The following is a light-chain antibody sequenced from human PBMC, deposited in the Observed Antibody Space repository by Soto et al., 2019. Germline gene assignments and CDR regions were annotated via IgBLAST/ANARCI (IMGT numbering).Light chain of an antibody. J-gene: IGKJ4*01. CDR2: DAS. CDR3: QQWNNCYSELT. CDR1: QSVSSY. Sequence: EIVLTQSPSPLSSSPGEIATLSCTASQSVSSYLAWYQQKPGQAPRLLIYDASNTAAGIPARFSGSGSGTDSTLTISSLEPEDFAVYHCQQWNNCYSELTFGGGTKVEIK. V-gene: IGKV3-11*01.